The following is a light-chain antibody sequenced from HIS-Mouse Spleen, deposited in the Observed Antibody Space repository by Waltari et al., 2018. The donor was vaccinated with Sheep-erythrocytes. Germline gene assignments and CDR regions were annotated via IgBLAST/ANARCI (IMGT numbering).Light chain of an antibody. Sequence: QSALTQPRSVSGSPGQSVHISCTGTRSDVGGYNYVSWYQQHPGKAPKLMIYDVSKRPSGVPDRFSGSKSGNTASLTISGLQAEDEADYYCCSYAGSYNHVFATGTKVTVL. CDR2: DVS. V-gene: IGLV2-11*01. CDR3: CSYAGSYNHV. CDR1: RSDVGGYNY. J-gene: IGLJ1*01.